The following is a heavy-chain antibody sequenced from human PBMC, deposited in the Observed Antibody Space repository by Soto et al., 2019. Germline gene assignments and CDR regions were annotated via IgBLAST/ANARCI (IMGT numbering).Heavy chain of an antibody. CDR3: AREGWPFDY. CDR2: ISSSSTI. Sequence: EVQLVESGGGLVQPGGSLRLSCAASGFTFSSYSMNWVRQAPGKGLEWVSYISSSSTIYYADSVKGRFTISRDNAKNSLYLQMNSLRAEDTAVYYCAREGWPFDYWGQGTLVTVSS. J-gene: IGHJ4*02. V-gene: IGHV3-48*01. CDR1: GFTFSSYS.